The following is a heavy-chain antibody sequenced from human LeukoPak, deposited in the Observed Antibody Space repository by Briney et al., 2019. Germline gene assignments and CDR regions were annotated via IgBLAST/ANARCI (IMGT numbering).Heavy chain of an antibody. CDR1: GYPFTGYY. V-gene: IGHV1-2*02. J-gene: IGHJ4*02. CDR2: INPNSGGT. D-gene: IGHD5-24*01. Sequence: GASVKVSCKASGYPFTGYYMHWVRQAPGQGLEWMGWINPNSGGTNYAQKFQGRVTMTRDTSISTAYMELSRLRSDDTAVYYCATPRGWLQLRPFDYWGQGTLVTVS. CDR3: ATPRGWLQLRPFDY.